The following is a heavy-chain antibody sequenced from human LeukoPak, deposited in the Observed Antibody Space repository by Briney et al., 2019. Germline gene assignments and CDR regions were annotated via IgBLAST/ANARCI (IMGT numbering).Heavy chain of an antibody. Sequence: GGSLRLSCAASGFSFSNYAMSWVRQAPGKGLEWVSAISEGGGSTYYADSVKGRFTISRDNSKNTVYLQMNSLRADDTAVYYCARGPPNYYASGTYYNEAHYYGMDVWGQGTTVTVSS. CDR3: ARGPPNYYASGTYYNEAHYYGMDV. CDR2: ISEGGGST. CDR1: GFSFSNYA. D-gene: IGHD3-10*01. J-gene: IGHJ6*02. V-gene: IGHV3-23*01.